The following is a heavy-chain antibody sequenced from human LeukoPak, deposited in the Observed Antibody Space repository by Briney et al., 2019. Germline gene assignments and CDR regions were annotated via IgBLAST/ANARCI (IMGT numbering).Heavy chain of an antibody. CDR2: IYYSGST. J-gene: IGHJ3*02. D-gene: IGHD6-13*01. CDR1: GGSISSSSYC. CDR3: ARDRGVAAAEWNDAFDI. Sequence: SETLSLTCTVSGGSISSSSYCWGWIRQPPGKGLEWIGSIYYSGSTYYNPSLKSRVTISVDSSKNQFSLKLSSVTAADTAVYYCARDRGVAAAEWNDAFDIWGQGTMVTVSS. V-gene: IGHV4-39*07.